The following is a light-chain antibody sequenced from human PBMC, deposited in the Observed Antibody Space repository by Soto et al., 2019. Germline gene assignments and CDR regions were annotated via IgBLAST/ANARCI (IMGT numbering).Light chain of an antibody. J-gene: IGLJ1*01. CDR1: PSDVGGYIS. CDR2: EVN. CDR3: CSYAGFNRYL. Sequence: SVLTQPPSASWSPGQSVTISCTGTPSDVGGYISVSWYQQRPGKAPKLMIYEVNKRPSGVPDRFSGSKSGSTAFLTVSGLQADDEAEYYCCSYAGFNRYLFGTGTKVTVL. V-gene: IGLV2-8*01.